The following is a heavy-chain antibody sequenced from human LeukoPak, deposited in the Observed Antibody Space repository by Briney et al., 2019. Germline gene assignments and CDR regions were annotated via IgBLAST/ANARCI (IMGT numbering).Heavy chain of an antibody. V-gene: IGHV3-21*01. D-gene: IGHD6-13*01. J-gene: IGHJ4*02. CDR2: ISSSSSYI. Sequence: GGSLRLSCAASGFTFSSYSMNWVRQAPGKGLEWVSSISSSSSYIYYADSVKGRFTISRDNAKNSLYLQMNSLRAEDTAVYYCARDWDPYSSSWYGLDYWGQGTLVTVSS. CDR1: GFTFSSYS. CDR3: ARDWDPYSSSWYGLDY.